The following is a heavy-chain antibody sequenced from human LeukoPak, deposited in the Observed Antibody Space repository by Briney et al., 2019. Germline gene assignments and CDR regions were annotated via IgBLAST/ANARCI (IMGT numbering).Heavy chain of an antibody. CDR3: ARGHPPSYYDFWSGYYLPDFDY. CDR2: IIPIFGTA. J-gene: IGHJ4*02. D-gene: IGHD3-3*01. V-gene: IGHV1-69*13. CDR1: GGTFSSYA. Sequence: GASVKVSCKASGGTFSSYAISWVQQAPGQGLEWMGGIIPIFGTANYAQKFQGRVTITADESTSPAYMELSSLRSEDTAVYYCARGHPPSYYDFWSGYYLPDFDYWGQGTLVTVSS.